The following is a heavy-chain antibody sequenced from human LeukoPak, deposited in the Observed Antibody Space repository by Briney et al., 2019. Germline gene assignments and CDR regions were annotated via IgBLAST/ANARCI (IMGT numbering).Heavy chain of an antibody. D-gene: IGHD4-11*01. V-gene: IGHV4-4*02. Sequence: SETLSLTCAVSGGSISSSNWWSWVRQPPGKGLEWIGEIYHSGSTNYNPSLKSRVTMSVDTSKNQFSLKLSSVTAADTAVYYCARQGSSNSADWFDPWGQGTLVTVSS. CDR3: ARQGSSNSADWFDP. CDR1: GGSISSSNW. CDR2: IYHSGST. J-gene: IGHJ5*02.